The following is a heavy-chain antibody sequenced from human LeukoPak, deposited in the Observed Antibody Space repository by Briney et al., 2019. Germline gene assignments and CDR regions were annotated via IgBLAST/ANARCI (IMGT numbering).Heavy chain of an antibody. CDR1: GYTFTSYG. CDR3: ASITGLPRENWFDP. Sequence: ASVKVSCKASGYTFTSYGISWVRQAPGQGIECMGWISAYNGNTNYAQKLQGRVTMTTDTSTSTAYMELRSLRSDDTAVYYCASITGLPRENWFDPWGQGTLVTVSS. D-gene: IGHD1-14*01. V-gene: IGHV1-18*01. J-gene: IGHJ5*02. CDR2: ISAYNGNT.